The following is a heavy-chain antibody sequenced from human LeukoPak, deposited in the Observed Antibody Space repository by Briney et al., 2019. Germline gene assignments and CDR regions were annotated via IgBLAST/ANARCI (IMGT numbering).Heavy chain of an antibody. V-gene: IGHV4-39*02. Sequence: SETLSLTCTVSSGSISRSYYYWGWMRQPPGKGLEWIVSVYYNGNTFYSPSLKSRVTISVYTSKNHFSLRLISVTAADTAVYYCASEPREFMVRGVIFYYYMDVWGKGTTVTISS. J-gene: IGHJ6*03. CDR2: VYYNGNT. D-gene: IGHD3-10*01. CDR3: ASEPREFMVRGVIFYYYMDV. CDR1: SGSISRSYYY.